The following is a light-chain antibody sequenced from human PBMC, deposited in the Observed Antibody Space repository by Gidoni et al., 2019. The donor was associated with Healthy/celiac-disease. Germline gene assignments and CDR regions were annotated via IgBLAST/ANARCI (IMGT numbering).Light chain of an antibody. Sequence: DIQMTPFPSSLSASVGDRVTITCQASQDISNYLNWYQQKPGKAPKLLIYDASNLETGVPSRFSGSGSGTDFTFTISSLQPEDIATYYCQQYDNLPPYTFGQGTKLEIK. J-gene: IGKJ2*01. CDR1: QDISNY. CDR3: QQYDNLPPYT. CDR2: DAS. V-gene: IGKV1-33*01.